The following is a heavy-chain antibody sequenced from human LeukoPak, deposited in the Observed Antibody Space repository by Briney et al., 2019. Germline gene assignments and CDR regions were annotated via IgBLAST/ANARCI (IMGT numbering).Heavy chain of an antibody. D-gene: IGHD2-2*01. CDR2: IYYSGST. J-gene: IGHJ3*02. Sequence: PSETLSLTCTVSGGSISSSSYYWGWTRQPPGKGLEWIGSIYYSGSTYYNPSLKSRVTMSLDTSKNQFSLKMTSVTAADSAIYFCARMPVPIHHAFDIWGQGTAVMVSS. CDR3: ARMPVPIHHAFDI. CDR1: GGSISSSSYY. V-gene: IGHV4-39*07.